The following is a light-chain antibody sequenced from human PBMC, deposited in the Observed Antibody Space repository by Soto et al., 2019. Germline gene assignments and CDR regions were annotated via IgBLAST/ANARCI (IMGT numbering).Light chain of an antibody. J-gene: IGLJ1*01. CDR2: EVG. CDR1: GSDISAYNY. Sequence: SALTERASGNESRGQWITISCTGTGSDISAYNYVSWYQQHPGKAPKLMIYEVGDRPSGLSNRFSGSKSGNTASLTISRLQPEDEADYYCSSYTSNNFYVFGTGTKVTVL. V-gene: IGLV2-14*01. CDR3: SSYTSNNFYV.